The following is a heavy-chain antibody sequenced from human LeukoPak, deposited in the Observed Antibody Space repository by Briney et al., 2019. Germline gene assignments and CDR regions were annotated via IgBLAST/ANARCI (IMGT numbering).Heavy chain of an antibody. D-gene: IGHD3-10*01. J-gene: IGHJ3*02. Sequence: SETLSLTCAVSGGSISSSNWWNWVRQPPGKGLEWIGNIFYSGTTYYSPSLKTRVTISLDTSRNQFSLKLNSVTAADTAVYYCAKSNGYGLVDIWGQGTMVTVSS. CDR1: GGSISSSNW. CDR3: AKSNGYGLVDI. V-gene: IGHV4-4*02. CDR2: IFYSGTT.